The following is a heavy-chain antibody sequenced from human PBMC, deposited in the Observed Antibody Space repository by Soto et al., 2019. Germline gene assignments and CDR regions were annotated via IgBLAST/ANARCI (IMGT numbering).Heavy chain of an antibody. V-gene: IGHV4-34*01. CDR1: GGSFSGYY. D-gene: IGHD3-3*01. CDR2: INHSGST. J-gene: IGHJ6*02. CDR3: ARARFDSWSHIYYGLDV. Sequence: SETLSLTCAVYGGSFSGYYWTWLRQPPGKGLEWIGEINHSGSTDYNPALKSRVTMSVDTSKNQFSLRVSSVTAADTAVYYCARARFDSWSHIYYGLDVWGQGTTVTVSS.